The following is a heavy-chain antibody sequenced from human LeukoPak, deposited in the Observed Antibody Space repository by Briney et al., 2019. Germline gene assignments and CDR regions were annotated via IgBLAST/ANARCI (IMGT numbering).Heavy chain of an antibody. V-gene: IGHV4-30-4*01. CDR2: IYYGGST. J-gene: IGHJ3*02. CDR1: GGSINSDDYY. D-gene: IGHD3-22*01. CDR3: ARVGYYDSSGYSHAFDI. Sequence: SETLSLTCTVSGGSINSDDYYWSWIRQPPGKGLNWIGYIYYGGSTYCNPSLKSRVTISVDTSKNQFSLKLSSVTAADTAVYYCARVGYYDSSGYSHAFDIWGQGTMVTVSS.